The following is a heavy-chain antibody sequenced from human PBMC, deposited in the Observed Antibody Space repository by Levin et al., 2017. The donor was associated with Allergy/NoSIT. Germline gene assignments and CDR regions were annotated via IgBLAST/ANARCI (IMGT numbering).Heavy chain of an antibody. J-gene: IGHJ6*02. CDR2: IYHSGST. CDR3: ARTFSKSTYDYGVDV. CDR1: GYSISSGYY. D-gene: IGHD3-16*01. V-gene: IGHV4-38-2*02. Sequence: PSETLSLTCTVSGYSISSGYYWGWIRQPPGKGLEWIGSIYHSGSTYYNPSLKSRDTISVDTSKNQFSLKLSSVTAADTAVYYCARTFSKSTYDYGVDVWGQGTTVTVSS.